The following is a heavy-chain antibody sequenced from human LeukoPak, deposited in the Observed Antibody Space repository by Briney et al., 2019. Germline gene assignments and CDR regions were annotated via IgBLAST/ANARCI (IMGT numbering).Heavy chain of an antibody. CDR2: ISGSGSST. CDR1: GFTLRSYA. V-gene: IGHV3-23*01. D-gene: IGHD3-22*01. CDR3: AKGYYYDSSGYYPIDY. Sequence: GSLRLSCGASGFTLRSYAMRWVRQAPGKGAEWVSSISGSGSSTYFADSVKGRFTISRDNSKTTLYLQMNSLRAEDTAVYYCAKGYYYDSSGYYPIDYWGQGTLVTVSS. J-gene: IGHJ4*02.